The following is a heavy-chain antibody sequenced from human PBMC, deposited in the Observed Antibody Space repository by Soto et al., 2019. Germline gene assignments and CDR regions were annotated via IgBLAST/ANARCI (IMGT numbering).Heavy chain of an antibody. CDR1: GFTFSSYG. CDR3: ARDLSGHDAFDI. Sequence: GGSLRLSCAASGFTFSSYGMHWVRQAPGKGLEWVAVIWYDGSNKYYADSVKGRFTISRDNSKNTLYLQMNSLRAEDTAVYYCARDLSGHDAFDIWAQGTMVPVSS. D-gene: IGHD6-19*01. V-gene: IGHV3-33*01. CDR2: IWYDGSNK. J-gene: IGHJ3*02.